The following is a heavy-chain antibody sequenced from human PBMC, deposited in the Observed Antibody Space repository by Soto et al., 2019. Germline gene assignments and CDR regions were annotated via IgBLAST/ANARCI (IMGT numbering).Heavy chain of an antibody. J-gene: IGHJ4*02. CDR2: ISGSGGST. V-gene: IGHV3-23*01. CDR3: AREDGLFDSRLDY. Sequence: EVQLLESGGGLVQPGGSLRLSCAASGFTFSSYAMSWVRQAPGKGLEWVSAISGSGGSTYYADSVKGRFTISRDNYESTLYLQVNSLSAEDTDVYYCAREDGLFDSRLDYWGQGTLVTVSS. D-gene: IGHD3-10*02. CDR1: GFTFSSYA.